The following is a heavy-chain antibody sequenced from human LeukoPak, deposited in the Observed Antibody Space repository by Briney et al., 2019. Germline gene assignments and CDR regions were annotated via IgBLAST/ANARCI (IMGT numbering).Heavy chain of an antibody. CDR3: AKDQTGISYDAFDV. CDR2: VHYDGTNK. CDR1: GFTFSTYG. J-gene: IGHJ3*01. V-gene: IGHV3-30*02. Sequence: GGSLRLSCAASGFTFSTYGMYWVRPAPGEGLEWVALVHYDGTNKKYADSVRGRFTISRDNSKNTVFLQMNSLRVEDTAFYYCAKDQTGISYDAFDVWGQGTMVTVSS.